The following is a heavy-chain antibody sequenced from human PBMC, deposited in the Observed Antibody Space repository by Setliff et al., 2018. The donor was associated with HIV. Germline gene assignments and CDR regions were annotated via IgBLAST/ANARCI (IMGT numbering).Heavy chain of an antibody. J-gene: IGHJ3*02. CDR2: INPNSGGT. CDR1: GYTFTAYY. V-gene: IGHV1-2*06. Sequence: GASVKVSCKASGYTFTAYYMHWVRQAPGQGLEWMGRINPNSGGTNYAQNFQGRVTMTRDTSISTAYMELRLRSDDTAVYYCARDDGFDIWGQGTMVTVS. CDR3: ARDDGFDI.